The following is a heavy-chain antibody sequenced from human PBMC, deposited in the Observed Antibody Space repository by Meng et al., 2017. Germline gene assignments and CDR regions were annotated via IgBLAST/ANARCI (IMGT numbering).Heavy chain of an antibody. J-gene: IGHJ4*02. CDR3: ARDAAVLSGVQWLVQGGFTDY. V-gene: IGHV3-30*04. CDR1: GFTFSSYA. CDR2: ISYDGSNK. D-gene: IGHD6-19*01. Sequence: GESLKISCAASGFTFSSYAMHWVRQAPGKGLEWVAVISYDGSNKYYADSVKGRFTISRDNSKNTLYLQMNSLRAEDTAVYYCARDAAVLSGVQWLVQGGFTDYWGQGTLVTVYS.